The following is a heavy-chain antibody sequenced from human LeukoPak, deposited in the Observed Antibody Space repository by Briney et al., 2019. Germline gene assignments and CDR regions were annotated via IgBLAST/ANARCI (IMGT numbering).Heavy chain of an antibody. CDR1: GFTFSSYA. D-gene: IGHD5-12*01. CDR2: VSGSGGST. V-gene: IGHV3-23*01. Sequence: GGSLRLSCAASGFTFSSYAMSWVRQAPGRGLEWVSGVSGSGGSTYYADAVKGRFTISRDNSKNTLYLQMNSLRAEDTAVYYCAKDLDIVATITGNWGQGTLVTVSS. J-gene: IGHJ4*02. CDR3: AKDLDIVATITGN.